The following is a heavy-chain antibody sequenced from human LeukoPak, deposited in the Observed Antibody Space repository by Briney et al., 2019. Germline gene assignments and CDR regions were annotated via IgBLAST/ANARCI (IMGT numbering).Heavy chain of an antibody. CDR3: AKKTGDDFDC. Sequence: PGGSLRLSCAASGFTFSSYAMSWVRQAPGKGLEWVSAISGSGGSTYYADSVKGRLTISRDNSKNTLYLQMNSLRAEETAVYYCAKKTGDDFDCWGQGTLVTVSS. CDR2: ISGSGGST. J-gene: IGHJ4*02. CDR1: GFTFSSYA. V-gene: IGHV3-23*01. D-gene: IGHD7-27*01.